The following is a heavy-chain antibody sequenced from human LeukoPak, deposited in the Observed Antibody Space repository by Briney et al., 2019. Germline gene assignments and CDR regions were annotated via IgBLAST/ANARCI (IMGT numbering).Heavy chain of an antibody. D-gene: IGHD3-3*01. Sequence: GGSLRLSCAASGFPLSSYWMSWVRQAPGKGLEWVAGIKHDGSEKYYVDSVRGRFTISRDNTMNSLYLQMSSLRAEDTAVYYCATDRGWRTSGYYLYYFEYWGQGTLVTFSS. V-gene: IGHV3-7*01. CDR2: IKHDGSEK. CDR3: ATDRGWRTSGYYLYYFEY. CDR1: GFPLSSYW. J-gene: IGHJ4*02.